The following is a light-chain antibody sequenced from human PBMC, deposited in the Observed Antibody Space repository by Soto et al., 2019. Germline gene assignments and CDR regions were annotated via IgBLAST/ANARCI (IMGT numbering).Light chain of an antibody. V-gene: IGLV2-14*01. J-gene: IGLJ1*01. CDR1: SSDVGGYNY. CDR2: DVS. Sequence: QSALTQPASVSGSPGQSITIFCTGTSSDVGGYNYVSWYQQHPGKAPKLMIYDVSNRPSGVSNRFSGSKSGNTASLTISGLQAEDEADYYCSSYTSSSTLFYVFGTGTKVTVL. CDR3: SSYTSSSTLFYV.